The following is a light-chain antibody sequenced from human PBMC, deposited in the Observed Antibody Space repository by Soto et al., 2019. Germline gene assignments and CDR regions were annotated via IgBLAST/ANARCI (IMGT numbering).Light chain of an antibody. Sequence: EIVLTQSPGTLSLSPGERATLFCTASQSAANNYIAWYQQKPGQAPSLLIYGTSKRATGIPDRFNGSGSGTDFTLHITSVAPEDFAVYYCQQFVNSPYTFGQGTKLEI. J-gene: IGKJ2*01. V-gene: IGKV3-20*01. CDR1: QSAANNY. CDR3: QQFVNSPYT. CDR2: GTS.